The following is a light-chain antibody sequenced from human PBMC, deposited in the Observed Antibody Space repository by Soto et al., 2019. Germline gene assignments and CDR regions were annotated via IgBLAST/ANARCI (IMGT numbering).Light chain of an antibody. J-gene: IGKJ4*01. V-gene: IGKV3-20*01. CDR2: GAS. CDR1: ESVSDNY. CDR3: QQYGSSPLT. Sequence: EIVLTQSPGTLSLSPGERATLSCRASESVSDNYLAWYQQRSGQAPRLVIYGASSRASAVPDRFSGSGSGADFTLTISRLEPEDFAVSYCQQYGSSPLTFGGRTKVDIK.